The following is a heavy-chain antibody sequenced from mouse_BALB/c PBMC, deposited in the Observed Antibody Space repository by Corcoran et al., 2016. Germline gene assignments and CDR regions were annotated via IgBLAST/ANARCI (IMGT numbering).Heavy chain of an antibody. D-gene: IGHD2-4*01. Sequence: QIQLVQSGPELKKPGETVKISCKASGYTFTNYGMNWVKQAPGKGLKWMGWINTYTGEPTYADDFKGRFAFSVETSASTAYLQINNLKNEDMATYFCASIYYDYSWFAYWGQGTLVTVSA. V-gene: IGHV9-1*02. CDR1: GYTFTNYG. CDR3: ASIYYDYSWFAY. CDR2: INTYTGEP. J-gene: IGHJ3*01.